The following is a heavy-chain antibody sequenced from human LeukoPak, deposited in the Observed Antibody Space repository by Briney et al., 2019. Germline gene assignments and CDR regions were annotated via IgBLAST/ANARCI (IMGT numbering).Heavy chain of an antibody. CDR1: GFTFSSYG. Sequence: GRSLRLSCAASGFTFSSYGMHWVRQAPGTGLEWVAVIWYDGSNKYYADSVKGRFTISRDNSKNTLYLQMNSLRAEDTAVYYCAKDLVVVPASHDYWGQGTLVTVSS. J-gene: IGHJ4*02. CDR3: AKDLVVVPASHDY. D-gene: IGHD2-2*01. CDR2: IWYDGSNK. V-gene: IGHV3-33*06.